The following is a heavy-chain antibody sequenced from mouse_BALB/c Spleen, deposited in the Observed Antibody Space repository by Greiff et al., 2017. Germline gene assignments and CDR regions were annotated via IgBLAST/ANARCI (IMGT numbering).Heavy chain of an antibody. Sequence: EVKVEESGPSLVKPSQTLSLTCSVTGDSITSGYWNWIRKFPGNKLEYMGYISYSGSTYYNPSLKSRISITRDTSKNQYYLQLNSVTTEDTATYYCARWYYGSSHFDYWGQGTTLTVSS. V-gene: IGHV3-8*02. J-gene: IGHJ2*01. CDR3: ARWYYGSSHFDY. CDR2: ISYSGST. CDR1: GDSITSGY. D-gene: IGHD1-1*01.